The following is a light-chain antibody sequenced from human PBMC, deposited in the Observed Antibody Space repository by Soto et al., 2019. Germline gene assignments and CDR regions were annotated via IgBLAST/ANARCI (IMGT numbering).Light chain of an antibody. CDR1: QGISSW. Sequence: DFQMTQSPSFVSASVGDRVTITCRASQGISSWLSGYQHKPGRAPKLLIHAASSLESGVPSRFSGSGSGTDFTLTISRLQPEDFATYYCQQPTSFPLTFGGGTKVEIK. CDR3: QQPTSFPLT. J-gene: IGKJ4*01. CDR2: AAS. V-gene: IGKV1-12*01.